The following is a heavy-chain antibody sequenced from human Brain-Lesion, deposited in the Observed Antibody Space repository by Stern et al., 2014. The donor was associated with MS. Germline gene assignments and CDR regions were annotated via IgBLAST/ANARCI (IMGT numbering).Heavy chain of an antibody. CDR2: IFNSGST. D-gene: IGHD2-2*01. J-gene: IGHJ6*02. V-gene: IGHV4-61*02. CDR1: GGSISSGGYY. CDR3: ARGRVVPGFQYYATDV. Sequence: DQLVESGPGLVKPSQTLSLSCTVSGGSISSGGYYWSWIRQPAGKGLEWIGRIFNSGSTSYNPSLQSRVTISIDTSQNQFSLRLTSRTAADTAVYYCARGRVVPGFQYYATDVWGQGTTVIVSS.